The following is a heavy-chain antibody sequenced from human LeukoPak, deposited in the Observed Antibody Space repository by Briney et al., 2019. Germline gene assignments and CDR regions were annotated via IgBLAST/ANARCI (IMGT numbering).Heavy chain of an antibody. D-gene: IGHD6-19*01. CDR2: IKQDGSEK. Sequence: PGGSLRLSCAASGFTFSTYWMTWVRQAPGKGLEWVANIKQDGSEKYYVDSVKGRFTISRDNAKNSLYLQMNSLRAEDTAMYYCARAVAGLDYWGQGTLVTVSS. V-gene: IGHV3-7*01. CDR1: GFTFSTYW. J-gene: IGHJ4*02. CDR3: ARAVAGLDY.